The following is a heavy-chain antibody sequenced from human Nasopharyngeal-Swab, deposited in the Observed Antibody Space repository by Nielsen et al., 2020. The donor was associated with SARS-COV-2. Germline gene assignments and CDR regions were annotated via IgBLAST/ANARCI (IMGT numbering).Heavy chain of an antibody. CDR1: GYTFTSYG. V-gene: IGHV1-18*04. D-gene: IGHD1-26*01. Sequence: ASVKVSCQASGYTFTSYGISWVRQAPGQGLEWMGWISAYNGNTNYAQKLQGRVTMTTDTSTSTAYMELSSLRSEDTAVYYCARIVGATTREAGVFDYWGQGTLVTVSS. J-gene: IGHJ4*02. CDR2: ISAYNGNT. CDR3: ARIVGATTREAGVFDY.